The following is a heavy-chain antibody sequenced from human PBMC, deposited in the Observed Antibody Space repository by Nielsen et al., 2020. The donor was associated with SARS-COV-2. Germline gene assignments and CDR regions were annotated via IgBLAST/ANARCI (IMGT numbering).Heavy chain of an antibody. CDR2: IYPGDSDT. Sequence: KVSCKSSGYSFTSYWIGWVRQMPGKGLEWMGIIYPGDSDTRYSPSFQGQVTISADKSISTAYLQWSSLKASDSAMYFCARSSSSSGWWAIWGQGTLVTVSS. CDR1: GYSFTSYW. CDR3: ARSSSSSGWWAI. D-gene: IGHD6-19*01. V-gene: IGHV5-51*01. J-gene: IGHJ4*02.